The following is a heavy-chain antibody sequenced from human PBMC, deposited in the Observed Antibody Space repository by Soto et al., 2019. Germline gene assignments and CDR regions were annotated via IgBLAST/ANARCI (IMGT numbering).Heavy chain of an antibody. CDR3: ARDRYFYDSRGYYSTLDS. CDR1: GGSFSNDY. CDR2: IFHSGIT. D-gene: IGHD3-22*01. J-gene: IGHJ4*02. Sequence: QVQLQESGPGLVKPSETLSLSCTVSGGSFSNDYWTWIRQSPGKGLARIGYIFHSGITDYNPCLQSRVTLSIDTARNHFSLNLTSVTAADTAVYYCARDRYFYDSRGYYSTLDSWCQGTLVTVSS. V-gene: IGHV4-59*01.